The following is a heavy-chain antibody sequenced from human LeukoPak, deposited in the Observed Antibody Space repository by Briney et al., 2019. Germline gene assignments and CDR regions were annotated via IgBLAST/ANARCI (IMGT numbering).Heavy chain of an antibody. J-gene: IGHJ4*02. CDR1: GFTFSDYY. CDR2: IGSSSSYT. Sequence: GSLRLSCAASGFTFSDYYMSWIRQAPGRGLEWVSYIGSSSSYTDYADSVKGRFTISRDNAKNSLFLQMNSLRAEDTAVYYCVVVSAAASSWVDYWGQGTLVTVSS. D-gene: IGHD2-2*01. V-gene: IGHV3-11*03. CDR3: VVVSAAASSWVDY.